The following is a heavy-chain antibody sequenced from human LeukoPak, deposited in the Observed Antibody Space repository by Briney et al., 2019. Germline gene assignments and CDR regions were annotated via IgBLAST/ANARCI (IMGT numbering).Heavy chain of an antibody. J-gene: IGHJ4*02. CDR2: INAGNGDT. V-gene: IGHV1/OR15-3*03. CDR1: GYTFTSYY. D-gene: IGHD1-1*01. CDR3: ARDRGGTGDFDY. Sequence: ASVKVSCKASGYTFTSYYMHWMRQAPGQGLEWMGWINAGNGDTKYSQKFQGRVTIASDTSASTAYMELSSLRSEDTAVYYCARDRGGTGDFDYWGQGTLVTVSS.